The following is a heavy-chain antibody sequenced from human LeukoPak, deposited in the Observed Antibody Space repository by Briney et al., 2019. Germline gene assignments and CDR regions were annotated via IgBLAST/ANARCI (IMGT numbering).Heavy chain of an antibody. V-gene: IGHV5-10-1*01. CDR2: IDPSDSYT. D-gene: IGHD6-19*01. CDR3: ARHSGGIVVAGK. J-gene: IGHJ4*02. CDR1: GYSFTCYG. Sequence: GESLKISCKGSGYSFTCYGISWVRQMPGKGLEWMGRIDPSDSYTNYSPSFQGHVTISADKSISTVYLQWSSLKASDTAMYYCARHSGGIVVAGKWGQGTLVTVSS.